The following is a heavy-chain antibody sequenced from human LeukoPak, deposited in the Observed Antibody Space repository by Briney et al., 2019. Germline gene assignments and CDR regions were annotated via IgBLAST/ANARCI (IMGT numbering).Heavy chain of an antibody. V-gene: IGHV3-23*01. D-gene: IGHD6-13*01. J-gene: IGHJ6*02. CDR3: AKGQQLVRRGNYYYGMDV. CDR1: GFTFSSYA. CDR2: ISGSGGST. Sequence: GGSLRLSCAASGFTFSSYAMSWVRQAPGKGLERVSAISGSGGSTYYADSVKGRFTISRDNSKNTLYLQMSSLRAEDTAVYYCAKGQQLVRRGNYYYGMDVWGQGTTVTVSS.